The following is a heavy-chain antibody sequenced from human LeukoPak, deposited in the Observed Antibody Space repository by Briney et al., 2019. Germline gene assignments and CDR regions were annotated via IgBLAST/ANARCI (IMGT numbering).Heavy chain of an antibody. Sequence: SETLSLTCTVSGGSISSYYWSWIRQPPGKGLEWIGYIYYSGSTNYNPSLKSRVTISVDTSKNQFSLKLSSVTAADTAVYYCARHGTYYDSSGYSIFVDYWGQGTLVTVSS. CDR2: IYYSGST. D-gene: IGHD3-22*01. CDR3: ARHGTYYDSSGYSIFVDY. V-gene: IGHV4-59*08. CDR1: GGSISSYY. J-gene: IGHJ4*02.